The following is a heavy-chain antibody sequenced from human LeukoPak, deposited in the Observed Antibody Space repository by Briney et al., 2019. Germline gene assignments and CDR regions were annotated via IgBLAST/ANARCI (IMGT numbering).Heavy chain of an antibody. D-gene: IGHD1-14*01. CDR1: AFTAITND. V-gene: IGHV3-53*01. J-gene: IGHJ4*02. Sequence: GGSLRLSCAASAFTAITNDMTWVRQAPGKGLEWVSVLYSDGNTKYADSVQGRFTISRDNSKNTLYLEMNSLSPDDTAVYYCARGVEPLAANTLAYWGQGTLVTVSS. CDR3: ARGVEPLAANTLAY. CDR2: LYSDGNT.